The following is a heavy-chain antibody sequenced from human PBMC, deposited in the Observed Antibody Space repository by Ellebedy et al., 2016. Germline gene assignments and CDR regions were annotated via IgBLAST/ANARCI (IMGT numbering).Heavy chain of an antibody. V-gene: IGHV1-8*01. CDR3: ARRASCGGDCRRGEVDN. CDR2: TTPNNGKT. CDR1: GDIFNSYD. Sequence: ASVQVSCXASGDIFNSYDINWVRQATGQGLEWMGWTTPNNGKTGYAQRLQGRVTMTKDTSITTAYMELSSLRSDDAAVYYCARRASCGGDCRRGEVDNWGQGTLVTVSS. D-gene: IGHD2-21*02. J-gene: IGHJ4*02.